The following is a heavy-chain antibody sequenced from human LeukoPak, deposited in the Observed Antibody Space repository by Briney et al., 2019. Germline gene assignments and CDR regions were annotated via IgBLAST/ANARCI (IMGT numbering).Heavy chain of an antibody. V-gene: IGHV1-3*01. CDR3: ARDGFGYCSGGSCWGFDP. J-gene: IGHJ5*02. CDR2: INAGNGNT. CDR1: GYTFTTYA. D-gene: IGHD2-15*01. Sequence: GASVKVSCKASGYTFTTYAMHWVRQAPGQRLEWMGWINAGNGNTKYSQKFQARVTITRDTSASTAYMELSSLRSEDTAVYYCARDGFGYCSGGSCWGFDPWGQGTLVTVSS.